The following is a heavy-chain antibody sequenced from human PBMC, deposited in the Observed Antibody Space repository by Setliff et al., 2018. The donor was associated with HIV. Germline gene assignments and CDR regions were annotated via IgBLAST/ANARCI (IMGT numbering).Heavy chain of an antibody. D-gene: IGHD6-6*01. Sequence: ASVKVSCKISGYTLTELSIHWVRQAPGKGLEWMANFDPEDGETFYAQKFQGRLTMTEDTSTDTAYMELSSLRSDDTAMYYCARDIAAWGYFDYWGQGTLVTVSS. J-gene: IGHJ4*02. CDR2: FDPEDGET. CDR3: ARDIAAWGYFDY. V-gene: IGHV1-24*01. CDR1: GYTLTELS.